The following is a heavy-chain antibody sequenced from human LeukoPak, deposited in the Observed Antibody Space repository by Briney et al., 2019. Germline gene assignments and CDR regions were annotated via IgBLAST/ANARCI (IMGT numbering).Heavy chain of an antibody. D-gene: IGHD2/OR15-2a*01. CDR3: TREGVYAPDPSSYHRDAFDI. CDR2: IIPVLGVS. J-gene: IGHJ3*02. V-gene: IGHV1-69*04. Sequence: GASVKVSCKASGGSFSSFVITWVRQAPGQGLEWMGRIIPVLGVSNFAQKFQRRVTITADKSTNTAHMELSRLESGDTAVYYCTREGVYAPDPSSYHRDAFDIWGQGTLVIVSS. CDR1: GGSFSSFV.